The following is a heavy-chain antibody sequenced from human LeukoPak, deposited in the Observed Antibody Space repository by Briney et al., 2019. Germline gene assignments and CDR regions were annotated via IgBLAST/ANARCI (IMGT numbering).Heavy chain of an antibody. D-gene: IGHD4-17*01. CDR1: GGSISNSSSY. J-gene: IGHJ4*02. CDR3: ARGLRDDY. Sequence: PSETLSLTCTVSGGSISNSSSYWGWIRQPPGKGLEWIGSIYYSGSTYYNPSLKSRVTISVDTSKNQFSLKLSSVTAADTAVYYCARGLRDDYWGQGTLVTVSS. CDR2: IYYSGST. V-gene: IGHV4-39*07.